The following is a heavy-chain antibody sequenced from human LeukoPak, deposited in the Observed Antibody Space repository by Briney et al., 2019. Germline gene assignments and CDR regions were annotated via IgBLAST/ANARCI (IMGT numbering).Heavy chain of an antibody. CDR2: INTNTGNP. CDR3: ARGLDIEVVPAAMIGYYYYGMDV. J-gene: IGHJ6*02. CDR1: GYTFTSYA. D-gene: IGHD2-2*03. V-gene: IGHV7-4-1*02. Sequence: VASVKVSCKASGYTFTSYAMNWVRQAPGQGLEWMGWINTNTGNPTYAQGFTGRFVFSLDTSVSTAYLQISSLKAEDTAVYYCARGLDIEVVPAAMIGYYYYGMDVWGQGTTVTVSS.